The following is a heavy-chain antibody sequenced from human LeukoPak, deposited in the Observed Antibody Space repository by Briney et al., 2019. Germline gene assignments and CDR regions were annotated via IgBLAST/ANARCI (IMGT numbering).Heavy chain of an antibody. V-gene: IGHV3-23*01. CDR1: GFTFTNYA. CDR2: IRRRDGST. D-gene: IGHD3-10*01. Sequence: GGSLRLSCAASGFTFTNYAMTWVRQAPGKGLEWVSAIRRRDGSTYYADSVKGRFTISRDNSKNTLYLQMNSLRAEDTAVYYCAKDFMVRGVIGSAFDIWGQGTMVTVSS. J-gene: IGHJ3*02. CDR3: AKDFMVRGVIGSAFDI.